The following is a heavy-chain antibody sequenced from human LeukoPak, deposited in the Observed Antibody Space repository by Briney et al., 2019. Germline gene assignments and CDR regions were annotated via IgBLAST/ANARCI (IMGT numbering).Heavy chain of an antibody. CDR1: GFTVSSSY. Sequence: GGSLRLSCAVSGFTVSSSYMSWVRQAPGKGLEWVSVIYSGGSTYYADSVKGRFTISRDNSKNTLYLQMNSLRAEDTAVYYCYSMIVVEIRVINDYWGQGTLVTVSS. V-gene: IGHV3-66*01. D-gene: IGHD3-22*01. CDR3: YSMIVVEIRVINDY. CDR2: IYSGGST. J-gene: IGHJ4*02.